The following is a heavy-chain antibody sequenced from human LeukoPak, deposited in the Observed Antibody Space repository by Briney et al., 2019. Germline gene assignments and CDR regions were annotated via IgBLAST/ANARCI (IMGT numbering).Heavy chain of an antibody. CDR2: INHSGST. J-gene: IGHJ4*02. D-gene: IGHD2-2*03. V-gene: IGHV4-34*01. CDR3: ARSPLDIVVVPAAGYFDY. CDR1: GGSFSGYY. Sequence: SETLSLTCAVYGGSFSGYYWSWIRQPPGKGLEWIGEINHSGSTNYNPSLKSRVTISVDTSKNQFSLKLSSVTAADTAVYYCARSPLDIVVVPAAGYFDYWGQGTLVTVSS.